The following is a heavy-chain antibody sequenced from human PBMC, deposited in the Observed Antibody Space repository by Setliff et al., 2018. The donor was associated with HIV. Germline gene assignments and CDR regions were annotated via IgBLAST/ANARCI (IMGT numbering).Heavy chain of an antibody. D-gene: IGHD3-16*01. CDR1: GGSITSADYY. CDR3: ARRKGGYGLDV. Sequence: KPSETLSLTCTVSGGSITSADYYWTWIRLPAGKGLEWIGRFSVPGTTNYGPSFKSRLTIWVDMSKNQFSLKLTSVTAADTAVYYCARRKGGYGLDVWGQGTTVTVSS. CDR2: FSVPGTT. J-gene: IGHJ6*02. V-gene: IGHV4-61*02.